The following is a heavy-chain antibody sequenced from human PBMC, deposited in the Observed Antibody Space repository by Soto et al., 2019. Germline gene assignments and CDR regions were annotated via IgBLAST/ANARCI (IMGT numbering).Heavy chain of an antibody. V-gene: IGHV4-34*01. D-gene: IGHD6-19*01. Sequence: PSETLSLTCAVYGGSFSGYYWSWIRQPPGKGLEWIGEINHSGSTNYNPSLKSRVTMSVDTSKNQFSLKLSSVTAADTAVYYCARDGKQWLSPAGDYWDQGTLVTVSS. CDR1: GGSFSGYY. CDR3: ARDGKQWLSPAGDY. CDR2: INHSGST. J-gene: IGHJ4*02.